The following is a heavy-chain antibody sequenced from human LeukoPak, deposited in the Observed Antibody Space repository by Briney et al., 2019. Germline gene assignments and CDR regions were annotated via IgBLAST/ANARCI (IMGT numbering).Heavy chain of an antibody. CDR1: GGSISSYY. Sequence: SETLSLTCTVSGGSISSYYWSWIRQPPGKGLEWIGYIYYSGSTNYNPSLKSRVTISVDTSKNQFSLKLSSVTAADTAVYYCARRYCSGGSRYFFDYWGQGTLVTVSS. D-gene: IGHD2-15*01. J-gene: IGHJ4*02. CDR2: IYYSGST. V-gene: IGHV4-59*08. CDR3: ARRYCSGGSRYFFDY.